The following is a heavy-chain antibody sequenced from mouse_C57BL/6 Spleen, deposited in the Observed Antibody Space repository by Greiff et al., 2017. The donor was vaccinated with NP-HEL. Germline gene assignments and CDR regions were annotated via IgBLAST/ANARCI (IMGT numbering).Heavy chain of an antibody. V-gene: IGHV1-64*01. J-gene: IGHJ1*03. CDR2: IHPNSGST. CDR3: ARERHYYGSSHWYFDV. CDR1: GYTFTSYW. D-gene: IGHD1-1*01. Sequence: QVQLQQPGAELVKPGASVKLSCKASGYTFTSYWMHWVKQRPGQGLEWIGMIHPNSGSTNYNEKFKSKATLTVDKSSSTAYMQLSSLTSEDSAVYYCARERHYYGSSHWYFDVWGTGTTVTVSS.